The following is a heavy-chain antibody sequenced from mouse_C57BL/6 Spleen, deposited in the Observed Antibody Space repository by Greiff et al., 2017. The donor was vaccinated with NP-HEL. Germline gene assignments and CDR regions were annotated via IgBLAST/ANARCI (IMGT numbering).Heavy chain of an antibody. CDR3: AREGEMGCLYAMDD. CDR2: IHPNSGST. V-gene: IGHV1-64*01. Sequence: VQLQQPGAELVKPGASVKLSCKASGYTFTSYWMHWVKQRPGQGLEWIGMIHPNSGSTNYNEKFKSKATLTVDKSSSTAYMQLSSLTSEDSAVYYCAREGEMGCLYAMDDWGQGTSVTVSS. J-gene: IGHJ4*01. D-gene: IGHD4-1*01. CDR1: GYTFTSYW.